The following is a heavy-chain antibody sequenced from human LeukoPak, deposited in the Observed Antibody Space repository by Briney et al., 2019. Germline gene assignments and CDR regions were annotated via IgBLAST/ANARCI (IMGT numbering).Heavy chain of an antibody. Sequence: GASVKVSCKASGYTFTGYYIHWVRQAAGQGLEWMGWINPNSGGTNYAQKFQGRVTMTRDTSISTAYMELSRLTSDGTAVYYCARDAIVRDYSNSDYWGQGTLVTVSS. CDR3: ARDAIVRDYSNSDY. V-gene: IGHV1-2*02. CDR1: GYTFTGYY. CDR2: INPNSGGT. J-gene: IGHJ4*02. D-gene: IGHD4-11*01.